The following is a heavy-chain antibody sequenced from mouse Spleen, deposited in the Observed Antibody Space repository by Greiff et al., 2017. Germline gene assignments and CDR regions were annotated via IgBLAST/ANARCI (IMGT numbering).Heavy chain of an antibody. CDR3: ANYRFYYYAMDY. V-gene: IGHV5-17*01. D-gene: IGHD2-14*01. CDR1: GFTFSDYG. J-gene: IGHJ4*01. CDR2: ISSGSSTI. Sequence: EVMLVESGGGLVKPGGSLKLSCAASGFTFSDYGMHWVRQAPEKGLEWVAYISSGSSTIYYADTVKGRFTISRDNAKNTLFLQMTSLRSEDTAMYYCANYRFYYYAMDYWGQGTSVTVSS.